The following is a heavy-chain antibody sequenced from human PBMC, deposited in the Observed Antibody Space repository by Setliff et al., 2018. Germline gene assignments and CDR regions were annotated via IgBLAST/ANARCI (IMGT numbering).Heavy chain of an antibody. V-gene: IGHV3-11*04. CDR1: GFPFSDFY. D-gene: IGHD3-10*01. Sequence: LKISCAASGFPFSDFYMNWIRQAPGKALEWVSYISTSGNTIDYADFAKGRFTISRDNARNSLYLQMNNLRAEDTAVYYCARDISVTMVREGGMDVWGKGTTVTVSS. CDR2: ISTSGNTI. CDR3: ARDISVTMVREGGMDV. J-gene: IGHJ6*03.